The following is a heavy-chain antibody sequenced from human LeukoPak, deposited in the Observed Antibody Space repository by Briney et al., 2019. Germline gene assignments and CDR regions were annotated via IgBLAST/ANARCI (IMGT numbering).Heavy chain of an antibody. D-gene: IGHD3-10*01. V-gene: IGHV3-21*01. Sequence: GGSLRLSCAASGFTFSSYSMNWVRQAPGKGLEWVSSITSSSSYINYADSVKGRFTISRDNAKNSLYLQMNSLRAEDTAVYYCARARGAPYFDYWGQGTLVTVSS. CDR1: GFTFSSYS. J-gene: IGHJ4*02. CDR2: ITSSSSYI. CDR3: ARARGAPYFDY.